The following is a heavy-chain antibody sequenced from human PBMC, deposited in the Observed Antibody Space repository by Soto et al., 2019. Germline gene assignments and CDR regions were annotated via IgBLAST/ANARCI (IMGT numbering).Heavy chain of an antibody. J-gene: IGHJ5*02. Sequence: ASVKVSCNASGYNFSYYYIHWVRQAPGQGLEWLGWVSPKSGGTNYAQKFKGRVTMTRDTSSNTVYMDLSGLKSDDTAVFYCAREISGGGTLNWFDPWGQGTLVTVSS. D-gene: IGHD2-8*02. CDR2: VSPKSGGT. V-gene: IGHV1-2*02. CDR1: GYNFSYYY. CDR3: AREISGGGTLNWFDP.